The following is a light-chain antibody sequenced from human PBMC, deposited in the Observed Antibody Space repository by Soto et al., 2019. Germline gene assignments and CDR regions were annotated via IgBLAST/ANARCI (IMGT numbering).Light chain of an antibody. V-gene: IGLV1-40*01. J-gene: IGLJ2*01. CDR2: GNS. CDR1: SSNIGAGYD. CDR3: QSYASSLSVV. Sequence: QSVLTRPPSVSGAPGQRVTISCTGSSSNIGAGYDVHWYQQLPGTAPKLLIYGNSNRPSGVPDRFSGSKSGTSASLAITGLQAEDEADYYCQSYASSLSVVFGGGTKVTVL.